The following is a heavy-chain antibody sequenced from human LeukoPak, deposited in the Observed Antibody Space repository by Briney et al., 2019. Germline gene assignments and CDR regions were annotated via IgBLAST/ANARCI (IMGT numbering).Heavy chain of an antibody. Sequence: SETLSLTCTVSGGSISSYYWSWIRQPPGKGLEWIGYIYYSGSTNYNPSLKSRVTISVDTSKNQFSLKLSSVTAADTAVYYCARDLVYGSGSSNYYYYGMDVWGQGTTVTVSS. D-gene: IGHD3-10*01. CDR3: ARDLVYGSGSSNYYYYGMDV. V-gene: IGHV4-59*01. CDR2: IYYSGST. J-gene: IGHJ6*02. CDR1: GGSISSYY.